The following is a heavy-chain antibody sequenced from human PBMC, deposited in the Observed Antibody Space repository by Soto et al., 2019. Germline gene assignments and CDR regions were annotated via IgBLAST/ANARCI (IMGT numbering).Heavy chain of an antibody. D-gene: IGHD2-2*01. J-gene: IGHJ6*03. CDR1: GGSMSSYY. V-gene: IGHV4-59*01. CDR3: ARTDRDIVVVPAAMGTGLNYYYYYYMDV. Sequence: QVQLQESGPGLVKPSETLSHTCTVSGGSMSSYYWSWIRQPPGKGLEWIGYIYYSGSTNYNPSLKSRVTISVYTSKNQFSLKLSSVTAADTAVYYCARTDRDIVVVPAAMGTGLNYYYYYYMDVWGKGTTVTVSS. CDR2: IYYSGST.